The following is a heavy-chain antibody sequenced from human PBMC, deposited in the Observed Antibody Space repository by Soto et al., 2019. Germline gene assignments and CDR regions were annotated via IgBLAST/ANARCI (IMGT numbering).Heavy chain of an antibody. CDR3: ASAYAYDILYV. CDR1: GGSISSSSYY. J-gene: IGHJ6*02. D-gene: IGHD3-9*01. Sequence: SETLSLTCTVSGGSISSSSYYWGWIRQPPGKGLEWIGSIYYSGSTYYNPSLKSRVTISVDTSKNQFSLKLSSVTAADTAVYYCASAYAYDILYVWGQGTTVTVSS. V-gene: IGHV4-39*01. CDR2: IYYSGST.